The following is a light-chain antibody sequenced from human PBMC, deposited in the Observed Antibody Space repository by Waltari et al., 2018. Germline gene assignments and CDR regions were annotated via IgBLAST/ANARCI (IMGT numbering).Light chain of an antibody. V-gene: IGKV1-39*01. CDR2: AAS. J-gene: IGKJ3*01. CDR1: QSISSY. Sequence: DIQMTQSPSSLSASVGDRVTITCRASQSISSYLNWYQQKPGKAPKLLIDAASSLQSGVPSRVSGSGSGTDFTLTISSLQPEDFATYYCQQSYSTLLFTFGPGTKVDIK. CDR3: QQSYSTLLFT.